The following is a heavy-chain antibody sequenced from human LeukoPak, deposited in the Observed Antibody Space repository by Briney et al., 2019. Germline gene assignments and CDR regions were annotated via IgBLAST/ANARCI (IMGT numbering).Heavy chain of an antibody. J-gene: IGHJ4*02. CDR1: GFTFSTYD. V-gene: IGHV3-69-1*01. CDR3: ARWRWQQSEFDY. Sequence: GGSLRLSCAASGFTFSTYDMNWVRQAPGKGLEWVSFISSSSTIYYADSVKGRFTISRDNAKNSVYLQMNSLRVEDTAVYYCARWRWQQSEFDYWGQGTLVTVSS. CDR2: ISSSSTI. D-gene: IGHD5-24*01.